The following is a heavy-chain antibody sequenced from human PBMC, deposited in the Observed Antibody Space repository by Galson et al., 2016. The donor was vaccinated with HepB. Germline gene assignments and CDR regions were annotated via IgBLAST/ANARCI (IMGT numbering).Heavy chain of an antibody. CDR3: ARDELTPDDWYFDL. V-gene: IGHV3-33*01. D-gene: IGHD1-14*01. Sequence: SLRLSCAASGFTFSSYGMHWVRQAPGKGLEWVAVIWYDGSNKYYADSVKGRFTISRGNSKNTLHLQMNSLRAEDTAVYYCARDELTPDDWYFDLWGRGTLVTVSS. J-gene: IGHJ2*01. CDR2: IWYDGSNK. CDR1: GFTFSSYG.